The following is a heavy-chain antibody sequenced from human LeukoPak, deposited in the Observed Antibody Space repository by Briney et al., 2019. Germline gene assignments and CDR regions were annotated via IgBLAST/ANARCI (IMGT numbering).Heavy chain of an antibody. Sequence: SETLSLTCAVSGYSISSGYYWGWIRQPPGKGLEWIGSIYHSGSTYYNPSLKSRVTISVDTSKNQFSLKLSSVTAADTAVYYCASHIVVVPAADLPDAFDIWGQGTMVTVSS. D-gene: IGHD2-2*01. V-gene: IGHV4-38-2*01. CDR3: ASHIVVVPAADLPDAFDI. CDR2: IYHSGST. CDR1: GYSISSGYY. J-gene: IGHJ3*02.